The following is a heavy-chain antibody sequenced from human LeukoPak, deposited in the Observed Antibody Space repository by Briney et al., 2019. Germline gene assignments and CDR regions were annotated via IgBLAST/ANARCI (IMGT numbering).Heavy chain of an antibody. CDR3: ARVAYSGFS. Sequence: GGSLRLSCAASGFTFSDYYMSWIRQAPGKGLEWVSAISGSGGSTYYADSVKGRFTISRDNSKNTLYLQMNSLRAEDTAVYYCARVAYSGFSWGQGTLVTVSS. J-gene: IGHJ5*02. CDR1: GFTFSDYY. CDR2: ISGSGGST. V-gene: IGHV3-23*01. D-gene: IGHD1-26*01.